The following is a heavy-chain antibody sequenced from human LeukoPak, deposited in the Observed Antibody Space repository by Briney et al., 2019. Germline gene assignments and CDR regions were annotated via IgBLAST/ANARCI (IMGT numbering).Heavy chain of an antibody. J-gene: IGHJ4*01. CDR3: ATDLGSSWIY. CDR1: GYTFTGYY. CDR2: INPNSGGT. Sequence: ASVKVSCKASGYTFTGYYLHWVRQAPGQGLEWMGWINPNSGGTNYAQKFQGRVTMTRDTSISTAYMELSRLSSDDTAVYYWATDLGSSWIYWGQGTLVTVSS. V-gene: IGHV1-2*02. D-gene: IGHD6-13*01.